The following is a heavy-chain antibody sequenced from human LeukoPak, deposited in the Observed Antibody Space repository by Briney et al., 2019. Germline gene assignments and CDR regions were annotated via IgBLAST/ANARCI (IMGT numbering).Heavy chain of an antibody. Sequence: PSETLSLTCAVSGYSITSGYYWAWIRQPPGKGLEWIGSVYHSGTTYYSPSLKSRAIISVDTSKNQFSLKLTSVTAADTAVYSCAGEYGYDRLDYWGQGALVTVSS. CDR2: VYHSGTT. CDR1: GYSITSGYY. CDR3: AGEYGYDRLDY. D-gene: IGHD5-18*01. J-gene: IGHJ4*02. V-gene: IGHV4-38-2*01.